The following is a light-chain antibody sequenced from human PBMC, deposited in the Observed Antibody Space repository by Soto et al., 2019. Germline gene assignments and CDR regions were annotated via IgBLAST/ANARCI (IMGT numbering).Light chain of an antibody. Sequence: VMTQSPATLSLSPGERATLSCRASQSVSSKLVWYQQKPGQAPRFLIYGASTRATGIPARFRGTGSGTECTLTIDSLQSEDFAVYYCQQYNDWPPAFGGGTKVEIK. CDR1: QSVSSK. V-gene: IGKV3-15*01. CDR2: GAS. J-gene: IGKJ4*01. CDR3: QQYNDWPPA.